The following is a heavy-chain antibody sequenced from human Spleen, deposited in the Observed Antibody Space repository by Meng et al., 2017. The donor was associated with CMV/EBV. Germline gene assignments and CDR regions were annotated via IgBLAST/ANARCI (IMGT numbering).Heavy chain of an antibody. D-gene: IGHD3-22*01. J-gene: IGHJ4*02. CDR1: GGSISSSSYY. V-gene: IGHV4-39*07. CDR2: IYYSGST. CDR3: ARDADYYDSSRDY. Sequence: LPLHESGPGLVKPSETLSLTCSVSGGSISSSSYYWGWIRQPPGKGLEWIGSIYYSGSTYYNPSLKSRVTISVDTSKNQLSLKLSSVTAADTAVYYCARDADYYDSSRDYWGQGTLVTVSS.